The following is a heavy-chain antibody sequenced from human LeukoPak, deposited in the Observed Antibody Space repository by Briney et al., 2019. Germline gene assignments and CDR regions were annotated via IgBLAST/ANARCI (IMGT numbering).Heavy chain of an antibody. CDR3: TSPRFPGRTDDFDI. D-gene: IGHD3/OR15-3a*01. V-gene: IGHV4-59*08. Sequence: SETLSFTSTVSVGSICSYNWTWMRQPQGQGLEWIGCIYCSGDSKYNPSLKSRVTVTVDTSKTQFTLNLTSVTAADTAVYDYTSPRFPGRTDDFDIWGQGTMVTVSS. J-gene: IGHJ3*02. CDR1: VGSICSYN. CDR2: IYCSGDS.